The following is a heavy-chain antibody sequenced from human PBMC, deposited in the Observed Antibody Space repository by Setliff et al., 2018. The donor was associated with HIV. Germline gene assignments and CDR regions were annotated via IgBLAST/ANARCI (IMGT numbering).Heavy chain of an antibody. V-gene: IGHV5-51*01. CDR3: AKSSWSYPLGFDP. D-gene: IGHD3-16*02. CDR1: GYYFPNSW. J-gene: IGHJ5*02. CDR2: IYPGDSDT. Sequence: PGESLKISCKGFGYYFPNSWIAWVRQMPGKGLEWMGVIYPGDSDTMYSPVFEGQVTISVDTSINTAYLQWNSLKASDSGIYYCAKSSWSYPLGFDPWGQGTLVTVSS.